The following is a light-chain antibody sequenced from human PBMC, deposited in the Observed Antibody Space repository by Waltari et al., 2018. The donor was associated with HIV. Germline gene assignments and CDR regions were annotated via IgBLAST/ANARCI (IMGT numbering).Light chain of an antibody. CDR1: SSNIGSDI. Sequence: QSVLTQPPSASGTPGQRVSIPCSGSSSNIGSDIVNWYQQLPGMAPKLLIYSNNQRPSGVPDRFSGSKSGTSASLAISGLQSEDEADYYCAAWDDSLNGWVFGGGTKMTVL. J-gene: IGLJ3*02. V-gene: IGLV1-44*01. CDR2: SNN. CDR3: AAWDDSLNGWV.